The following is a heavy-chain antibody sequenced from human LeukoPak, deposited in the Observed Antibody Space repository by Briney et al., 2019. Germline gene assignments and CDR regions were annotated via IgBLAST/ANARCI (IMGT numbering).Heavy chain of an antibody. CDR3: ANLRYFDWLQKSTFDY. V-gene: IGHV3-23*01. CDR1: GFTFSSYA. J-gene: IGHJ4*02. D-gene: IGHD3-9*01. Sequence: GGSLRLSCAASGFTFSSYAMSWVRQAPGKGLEWVSAIRGSGGSTYYADSVKGRFTISRDNSKNTLYLQMNSLRAEDTAVYYCANLRYFDWLQKSTFDYWGQGTLVTVSS. CDR2: IRGSGGST.